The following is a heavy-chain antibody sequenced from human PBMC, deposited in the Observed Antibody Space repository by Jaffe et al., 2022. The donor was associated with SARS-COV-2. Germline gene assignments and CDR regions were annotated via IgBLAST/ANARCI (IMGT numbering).Heavy chain of an antibody. V-gene: IGHV1-2*06. J-gene: IGHJ6*02. D-gene: IGHD3-22*01. CDR2: INPNSGGT. CDR3: ARDLAPPYYYDSSGYYYSGGKGSYGMDV. Sequence: QVQLVQSGAEVKKPGASVKVSCKASGYTFTGYYMHWVRQAPGQGLEWMGRINPNSGGTNYAQKFQGRVTMTRDTSISTAYMELSRLRSDDTAVYYCARDLAPPYYYDSSGYYYSGGKGSYGMDVWGQGTTVTVSS. CDR1: GYTFTGYY.